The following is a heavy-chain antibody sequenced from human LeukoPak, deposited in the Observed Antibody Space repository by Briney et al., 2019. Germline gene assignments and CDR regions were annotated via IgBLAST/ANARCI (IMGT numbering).Heavy chain of an antibody. CDR3: ARTGAGGWYQFDH. CDR1: GGSIRSYY. Sequence: SETLSLTCTVSGGSIRSYYWGWIRQPPGKGLEWIGSIYYSGSTYYNPSLKSRVTMSVDTSKNQFSLNLTSVTAADTAVYYFARTGAGGWYQFDHWGQGTLVTVSS. J-gene: IGHJ4*02. V-gene: IGHV4-59*04. D-gene: IGHD6-19*01. CDR2: IYYSGST.